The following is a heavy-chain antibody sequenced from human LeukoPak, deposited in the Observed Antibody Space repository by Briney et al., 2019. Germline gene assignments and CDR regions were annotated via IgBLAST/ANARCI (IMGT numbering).Heavy chain of an antibody. V-gene: IGHV3-30*02. CDR1: GSTFSSYG. CDR2: IRYDGINK. Sequence: GGSLRLSCAASGSTFSSYGMHWVRQAPGKGLEWVAFIRYDGINKYYADSVKGRFTISRDNSKNTLYLQMNSRRAEDTAVYYCASAIQGNWGQGTLVTVSS. J-gene: IGHJ4*02. CDR3: ASAIQGN.